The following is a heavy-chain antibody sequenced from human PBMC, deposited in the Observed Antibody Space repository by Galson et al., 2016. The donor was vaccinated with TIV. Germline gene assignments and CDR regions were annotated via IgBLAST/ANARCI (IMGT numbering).Heavy chain of an antibody. V-gene: IGHV2-5*02. CDR3: AHRRTTGSGDTFGN. D-gene: IGHD1-14*01. Sequence: PALVKPTQTLTLTCTFSGFSLTTIGVGVAWLRQPPGKALECLAVVYWADDERYSPSLRSRLTVTKDTSKKQVVLTMTNMDPVDTATYYRAHRRTTGSGDTFGNWGQGTMVPRSS. CDR1: GFSLTTIGVG. J-gene: IGHJ3*02. CDR2: VYWADDE.